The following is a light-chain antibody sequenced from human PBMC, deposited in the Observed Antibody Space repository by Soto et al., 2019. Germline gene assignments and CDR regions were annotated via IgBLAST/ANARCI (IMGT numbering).Light chain of an antibody. J-gene: IGKJ2*01. CDR1: QSVSSN. CDR2: GAS. Sequence: EIVMTQSPATLSVSPGERATLSCRASQSVSSNLAWYQQRPGQAPRLLMYGASTRASGTPARFSGSGSGTEFTRTISSHQSEDFAFYYCQLYNNWPPYTFGQRTQLEIK. V-gene: IGKV3-15*01. CDR3: QLYNNWPPYT.